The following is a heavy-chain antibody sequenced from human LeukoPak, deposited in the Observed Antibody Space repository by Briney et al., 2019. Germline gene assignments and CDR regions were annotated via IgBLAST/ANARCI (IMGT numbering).Heavy chain of an antibody. D-gene: IGHD5-24*01. V-gene: IGHV4-59*08. J-gene: IGHJ4*02. CDR2: IYYSGST. CDR1: GGSISGYY. Sequence: SETLSLTCTVSGGSISGYYWSWIRQPPGKGLEWIGYIYYSGSTNYNPSLKSRVTISVDRSKNQFSLKLSSVTAADTAVYYCARQREGYFDYWGQGTLVTVSS. CDR3: ARQREGYFDY.